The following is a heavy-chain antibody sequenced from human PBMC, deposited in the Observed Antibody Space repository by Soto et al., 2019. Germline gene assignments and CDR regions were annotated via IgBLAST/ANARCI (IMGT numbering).Heavy chain of an antibody. D-gene: IGHD2-15*01. CDR2: IYHSGST. CDR1: GSSISSGSYY. J-gene: IGHJ4*02. V-gene: IGHV4-31*03. CDR3: ARDYMAVVD. Sequence: SETLSLTCTVSGSSISSGSYYWSWIRQHPGKGLEWIGYIYHSGSTYYNPSLKSRATISLDTSKNQFSLKLSSVTAADTAVYYCARDYMAVVDWGQGTLVTVSS.